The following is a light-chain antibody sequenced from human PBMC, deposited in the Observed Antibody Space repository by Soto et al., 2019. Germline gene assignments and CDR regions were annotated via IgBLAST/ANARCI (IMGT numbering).Light chain of an antibody. CDR2: KAS. Sequence: DIQMTQSPSTLSASVGDRVTITCRASQSISSWLAWYQQKPGKAPNLLIYKASSLESGVPSRFSGSGSGTEFTLTISSLQPDDFATYYCQQYNSFLWTFGQGTKVEIK. CDR3: QQYNSFLWT. V-gene: IGKV1-5*03. J-gene: IGKJ1*01. CDR1: QSISSW.